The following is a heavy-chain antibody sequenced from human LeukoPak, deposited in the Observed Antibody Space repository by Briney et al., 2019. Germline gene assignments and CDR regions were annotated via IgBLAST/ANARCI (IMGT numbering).Heavy chain of an antibody. D-gene: IGHD4-17*01. CDR2: IYYSGST. Sequence: SETLSLTCTVSGGSASSGSYYWSWIRQPPGKGLEWIGYIYYSGSTNYNPSLKSRVTISVDRSKNQFSLKLSSVTAADTAVYYCARGIANYGDSTAFDYWGQGTLVTVSS. V-gene: IGHV4-61*01. CDR3: ARGIANYGDSTAFDY. CDR1: GGSASSGSYY. J-gene: IGHJ4*02.